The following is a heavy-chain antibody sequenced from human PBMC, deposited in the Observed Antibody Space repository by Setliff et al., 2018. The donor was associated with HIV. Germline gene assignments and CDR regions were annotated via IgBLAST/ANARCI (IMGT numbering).Heavy chain of an antibody. CDR3: AKGAGFYGDYTFDH. CDR1: GGSISSGSYY. J-gene: IGHJ4*02. CDR2: IHTSGST. D-gene: IGHD4-17*01. Sequence: PSETLSLTCTVSGGSISSGSYYWSWIRQPAGKGLEWIGHIHTSGSTKYNPSLKSRVTISADTSKNQFSLNLSSVTAAETAVYYCAKGAGFYGDYTFDHWGQGRQVTVSS. V-gene: IGHV4-61*09.